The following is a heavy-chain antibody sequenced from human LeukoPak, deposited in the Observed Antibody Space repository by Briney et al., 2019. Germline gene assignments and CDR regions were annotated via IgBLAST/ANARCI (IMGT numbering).Heavy chain of an antibody. J-gene: IGHJ6*02. CDR1: GGSISSYY. Sequence: PSETLSLTCTVSGGSISSYYWSWIRQPPGKGLEWIGYIYYSGSTNYNPSLKSRVTISVDTSKNQFSLKLSSVTAADTAVYYCARDVVVVAATHHYYYYGMDVWGQGTTVTVSS. D-gene: IGHD2-15*01. CDR3: ARDVVVVAATHHYYYYGMDV. V-gene: IGHV4-59*08. CDR2: IYYSGST.